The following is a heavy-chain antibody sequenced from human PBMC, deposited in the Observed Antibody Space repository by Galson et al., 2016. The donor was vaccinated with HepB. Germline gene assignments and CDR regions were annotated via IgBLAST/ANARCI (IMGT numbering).Heavy chain of an antibody. J-gene: IGHJ4*02. CDR1: GASISGYY. D-gene: IGHD3-9*01. CDR2: IFHSGNT. V-gene: IGHV4-59*08. Sequence: SETLSLTCTVSGASISGYYWSWVRQPPGRGLQWIGHIFHSGNTKYNPSLKSRVTVSVHTSKNQFSLKLSSVTAADTAVYYCARADFLTGEIDYWGQGTLVTVSS. CDR3: ARADFLTGEIDY.